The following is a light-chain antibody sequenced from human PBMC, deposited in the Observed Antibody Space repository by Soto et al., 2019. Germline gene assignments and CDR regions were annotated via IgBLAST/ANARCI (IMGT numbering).Light chain of an antibody. V-gene: IGKV3-11*01. Sequence: EIVLTQSPATLSLSPGERATLSCRASQSISSGYVTWYQHKPGQAPRLHIYDASSRAPGIPARFSGSGSGTDFTLTITTLEPEDFAIYYCHQRHSWPRTFGQGTTLEMK. CDR1: QSISSGY. J-gene: IGKJ2*01. CDR3: HQRHSWPRT. CDR2: DAS.